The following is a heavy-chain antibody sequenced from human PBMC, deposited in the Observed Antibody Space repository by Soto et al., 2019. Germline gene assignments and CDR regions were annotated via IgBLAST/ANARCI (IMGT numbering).Heavy chain of an antibody. CDR3: ARDHCGGDCYWINWFDP. D-gene: IGHD2-21*02. CDR2: INPNSGGT. J-gene: IGHJ5*02. Sequence: ASVKVSCKASGYTFTGYYMHWVRQAPGQGLEWMGWINPNSGGTNYAQKFQGWVTMTRDTSISTAYMELSRLRSDDTAVYYCARDHCGGDCYWINWFDPWGQGTLVTVSS. CDR1: GYTFTGYY. V-gene: IGHV1-2*04.